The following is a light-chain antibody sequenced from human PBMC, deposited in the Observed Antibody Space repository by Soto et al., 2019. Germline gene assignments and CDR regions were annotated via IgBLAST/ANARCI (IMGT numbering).Light chain of an antibody. Sequence: DIQMTQSPSTLSASVGDRVTIICRASQSISSWLAWYQQKPGKAPNLLIYDASTLESGVPSRFSGSGFGTEFTLTISSLQPDDFATYYCQQYNSYSFGGGTKVDI. J-gene: IGKJ4*01. V-gene: IGKV1-5*02. CDR2: DAS. CDR1: QSISSW. CDR3: QQYNSYS.